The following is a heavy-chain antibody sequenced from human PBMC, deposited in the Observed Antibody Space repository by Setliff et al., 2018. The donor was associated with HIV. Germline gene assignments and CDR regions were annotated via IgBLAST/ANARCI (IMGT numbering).Heavy chain of an antibody. V-gene: IGHV3-72*01. CDR3: ARGRLLWSGSYYYYYMDV. CDR2: TRNKVNSYTT. CDR1: GFTFSDHY. Sequence: GESLKISCEASGFTFSDHYMDWVRQAPGKGLEWVGRTRNKVNSYTTEYAASVKGRFTISRDDSKNSLYLQMNSLKTEDTAVYYCARGRLLWSGSYYYYYMDVWGKGTTVTVSS. J-gene: IGHJ6*03. D-gene: IGHD3-10*01.